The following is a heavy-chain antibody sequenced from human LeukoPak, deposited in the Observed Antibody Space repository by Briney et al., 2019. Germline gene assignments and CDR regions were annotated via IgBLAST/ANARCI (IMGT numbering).Heavy chain of an antibody. V-gene: IGHV4-39*07. CDR1: GGSISSSSYY. D-gene: IGHD5-18*01. CDR2: IYYSGST. J-gene: IGHJ6*03. CDR3: ARGYSYGYISYYYYMDV. Sequence: SETLSLTCTVSGGSISSSSYYWGWIRQPPGKGLEWIGSIYYSGSTYYNPSLKSRVTISVDTSKNQFSLKLSSVTAADTAVYYCARGYSYGYISYYYYMDVWGKGTTVTVSS.